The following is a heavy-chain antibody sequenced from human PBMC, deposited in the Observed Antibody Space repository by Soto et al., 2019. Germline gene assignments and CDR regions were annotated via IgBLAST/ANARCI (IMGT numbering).Heavy chain of an antibody. CDR2: ISYDGSNK. Sequence: QVQLVESGGGVVQPGRSLRLSCAASGFTFNSYGMHWVRQAPGKGLEWVAVISYDGSNKYYADSVKGRFTISRDNSKNTLYLQMNSLRAEDTAVYYCAKESYYDSIGYYSDYFDYWGQGTLVTVSS. V-gene: IGHV3-30*18. J-gene: IGHJ4*02. CDR1: GFTFNSYG. CDR3: AKESYYDSIGYYSDYFDY. D-gene: IGHD3-22*01.